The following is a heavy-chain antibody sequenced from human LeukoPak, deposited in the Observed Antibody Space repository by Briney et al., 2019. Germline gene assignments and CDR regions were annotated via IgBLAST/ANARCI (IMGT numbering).Heavy chain of an antibody. CDR3: ARRSHVVAATPAPFDY. J-gene: IGHJ4*02. D-gene: IGHD2-15*01. Sequence: TGGCLRLSCAASGFTFSSYWMSWVRQAPGRGLEWVSYISISSSYTNYADSVKGLFTISRDNAKNSLYLQMNSLRAEDTAVYYCARRSHVVAATPAPFDYWGQGTLVTVSS. V-gene: IGHV3-11*03. CDR2: ISISSSYT. CDR1: GFTFSSYW.